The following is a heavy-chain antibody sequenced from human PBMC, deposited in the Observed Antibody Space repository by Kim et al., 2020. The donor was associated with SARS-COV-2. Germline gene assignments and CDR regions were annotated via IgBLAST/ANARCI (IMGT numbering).Heavy chain of an antibody. CDR3: GRDRWGEMATTTAEDY. Sequence: GGSLRLSCAASGFTFSDYYMSWIRQAPGKGLEWVSYISSSGSTIYYADSVKGRFTISRDNAKNSLYLQMNSLRAEDTAVYYCGRDRWGEMATTTAEDYWGQGTLVTVSS. CDR2: ISSSGSTI. J-gene: IGHJ4*02. D-gene: IGHD5-12*01. V-gene: IGHV3-11*01. CDR1: GFTFSDYY.